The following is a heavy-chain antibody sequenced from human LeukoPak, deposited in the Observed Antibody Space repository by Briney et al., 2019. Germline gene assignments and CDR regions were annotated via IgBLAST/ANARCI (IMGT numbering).Heavy chain of an antibody. CDR1: GFTFSSYG. D-gene: IGHD3-3*01. J-gene: IGHJ5*02. CDR3: ARAKYYDFWSGYYP. CDR2: IWYDGSNA. V-gene: IGHV3-33*01. Sequence: PGGSLRLSCAASGFTFSSYGIHWVSQAPGKGLEWVAVIWYDGSNAYYADSVKGRFTISRDNSKNTLYLQMNSLGAEDTAVYYCARAKYYDFWSGYYPWGQGTLVTVSS.